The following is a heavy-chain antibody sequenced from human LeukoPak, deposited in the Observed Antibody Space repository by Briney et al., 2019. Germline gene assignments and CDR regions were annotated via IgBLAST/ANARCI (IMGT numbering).Heavy chain of an antibody. CDR3: ARGYRGKQWLVD. V-gene: IGHV1-2*02. Sequence: ASVKVSCKASGGTFSSYAISWVRQAPGQGLEWMGWINPNSGGTNYAQKFQGRVTMTRDTSISTAYMELSSLRSEDTAVYYCARGYRGKQWLVDWGQGTLVTVSS. D-gene: IGHD6-19*01. CDR2: INPNSGGT. J-gene: IGHJ4*02. CDR1: GGTFSSYA.